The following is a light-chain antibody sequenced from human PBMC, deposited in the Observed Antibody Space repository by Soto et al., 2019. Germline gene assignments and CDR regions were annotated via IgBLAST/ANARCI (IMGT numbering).Light chain of an antibody. CDR3: ATWDDSLNGVV. Sequence: QAVVTQQPSASGTLGQRVTISCSGSSSNIGSNTVDWYQQLPGTAPKFLIYLNNQRPSGVPDRFSGSKSGTSASLAISGLQSDDEAVYYCATWDDSLNGVVFGGGTKLTVL. CDR2: LNN. J-gene: IGLJ3*02. V-gene: IGLV1-44*01. CDR1: SSNIGSNT.